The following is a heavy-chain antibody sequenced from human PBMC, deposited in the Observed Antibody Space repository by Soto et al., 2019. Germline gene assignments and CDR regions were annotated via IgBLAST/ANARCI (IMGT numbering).Heavy chain of an antibody. V-gene: IGHV3-23*01. CDR3: AKKVAPRPTGGFDI. J-gene: IGHJ3*02. D-gene: IGHD2-15*01. CDR1: GFTFSSYM. Sequence: EVQLLESGGDLVQPGGSLRLSCAASGFTFSSYMMTWVRQAPGKGLEWVSAISASEVRTYYADSVKGRFTISRDNSKNTLYLQMNSLRAEDTAVYYCAKKVAPRPTGGFDIWGQGTVVTVSS. CDR2: ISASEVRT.